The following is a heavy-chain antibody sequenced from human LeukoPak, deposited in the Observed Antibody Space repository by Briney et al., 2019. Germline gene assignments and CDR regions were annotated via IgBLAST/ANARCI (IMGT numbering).Heavy chain of an antibody. J-gene: IGHJ5*02. CDR3: AKESANWGYSWFDP. V-gene: IGHV3-23*01. CDR1: GFTFSSYA. Sequence: PGGSLRLSCAASGFTFSSYAMSWVRQAPGKGLEWVSAISAGGGSTYYGDSVKGRFTISRDNSKNTLYLQMNSLRAEDTAIYYCAKESANWGYSWFDPWGQGTLVTVSS. CDR2: ISAGGGST. D-gene: IGHD7-27*01.